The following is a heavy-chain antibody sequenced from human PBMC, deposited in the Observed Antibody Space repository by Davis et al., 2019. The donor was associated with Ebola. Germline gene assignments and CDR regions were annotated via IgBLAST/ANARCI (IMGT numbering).Heavy chain of an antibody. CDR1: GYTFTSYD. CDR3: ARESPVRAARPASPY. Sequence: SVKVSCKASGYTFTSYDISWVRQAPGQGLEWMGGIIPIFGTANYAQKFQGRVTITADESTSTAYMELSSLRAEDTAVYYCARESPVRAARPASPYWGQGTLVTVSS. CDR2: IIPIFGTA. D-gene: IGHD6-6*01. J-gene: IGHJ4*02. V-gene: IGHV1-69*13.